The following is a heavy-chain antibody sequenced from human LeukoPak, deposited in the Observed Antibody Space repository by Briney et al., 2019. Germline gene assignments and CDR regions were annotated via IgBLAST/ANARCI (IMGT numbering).Heavy chain of an antibody. CDR3: ARDGSTWTGTYYGMDV. CDR2: ISSSSSTI. J-gene: IGHJ6*02. Sequence: GGSLRLSCAASGFTFSSYSMNWVRQAPGKGLEWVSYISSSSSTIYYADSVKGRFTISRDNAKNSLYLQMNSLRAEDTGVYYCARDGSTWTGTYYGMDVWGQGTTVTVSS. D-gene: IGHD6-13*01. V-gene: IGHV3-48*04. CDR1: GFTFSSYS.